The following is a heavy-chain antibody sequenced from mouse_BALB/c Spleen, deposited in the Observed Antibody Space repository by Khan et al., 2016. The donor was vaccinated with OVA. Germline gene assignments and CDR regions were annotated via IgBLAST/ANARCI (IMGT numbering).Heavy chain of an antibody. CDR3: TRCGYRFDY. Sequence: VQLQQSGTVLARPGTSVKMSCKASGYTFTSYWMHWVKQRPGQGLEWIGAIYPGNSDPSYNQKFKGKAKLPAVTSTSTAYMELSRLTNEDSAVDYCTRCGYRFDYWGQGNLVTVAA. CDR2: IYPGNSDP. V-gene: IGHV1-5*01. D-gene: IGHD2-2*01. J-gene: IGHJ3*01. CDR1: GYTFTSYW.